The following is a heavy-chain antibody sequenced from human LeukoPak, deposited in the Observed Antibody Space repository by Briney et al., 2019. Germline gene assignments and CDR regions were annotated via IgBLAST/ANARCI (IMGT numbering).Heavy chain of an antibody. CDR3: AKVVVVAATRYFDY. D-gene: IGHD2-15*01. CDR2: ISGSGGST. CDR1: GGSFSGYY. V-gene: IGHV3-23*01. Sequence: ETLSLTCAVYGGSFSGYYWSWVRQAPGKGLEWVSAISGSGGSTYYADSVKGRFTISRDNSKNTLYLQMNSLRAEDTAVYYCAKVVVVAATRYFDYWGQGTLVTVSS. J-gene: IGHJ4*02.